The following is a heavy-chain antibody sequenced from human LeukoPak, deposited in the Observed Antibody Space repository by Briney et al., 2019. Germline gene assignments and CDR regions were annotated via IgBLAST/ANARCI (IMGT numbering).Heavy chain of an antibody. CDR1: GFTFSSYA. CDR2: ISYDGSNK. Sequence: GGSLRLSCAASGFTFSSYAMHWVRQAPGKGLEWVAVISYDGSNKYYADSVKGRFTISRDNSKNTLYLQMNSLRAEDTAVYYCARPHTVTNPFFDYWGQGTLVTVSS. V-gene: IGHV3-30*04. D-gene: IGHD4-17*01. J-gene: IGHJ4*02. CDR3: ARPHTVTNPFFDY.